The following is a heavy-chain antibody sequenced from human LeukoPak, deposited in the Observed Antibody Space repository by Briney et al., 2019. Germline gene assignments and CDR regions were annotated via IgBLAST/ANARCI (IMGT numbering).Heavy chain of an antibody. CDR3: ARNRSEPLGNGGSFDY. CDR1: GYSISSGDY. Sequence: SETLSLTCAVSGYSISSGDYWGWIRQPPGKGLEWIGSIFNSGSTYYNPSLKSRVTISADTSKRHFSLKLSSVTAADTAVYYCARNRSEPLGNGGSFDYWGEGTLVTVSS. CDR2: IFNSGST. J-gene: IGHJ4*02. V-gene: IGHV4-38-2*01. D-gene: IGHD3-16*01.